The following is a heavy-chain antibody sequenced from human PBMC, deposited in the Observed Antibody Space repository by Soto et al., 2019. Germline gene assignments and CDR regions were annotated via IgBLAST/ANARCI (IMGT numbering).Heavy chain of an antibody. Sequence: QVQLVQSGAEVKKPGASVKVSCKASGHTSTNYAVHWVRQAPGQRLEWMGRIDAGNGNTKYSQKFQGRVTITTDTSASTAYIELSSLRSEDTAVYYCAREGSTYGSTFDYWGQGTLVTVSS. CDR1: GHTSTNYA. V-gene: IGHV1-3*01. CDR2: IDAGNGNT. J-gene: IGHJ4*02. CDR3: AREGSTYGSTFDY. D-gene: IGHD3-10*01.